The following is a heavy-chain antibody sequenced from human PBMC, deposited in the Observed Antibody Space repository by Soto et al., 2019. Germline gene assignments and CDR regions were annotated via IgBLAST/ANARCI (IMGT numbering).Heavy chain of an antibody. V-gene: IGHV1-18*01. CDR2: ISAYNGNT. CDR3: ARDRQVRGASFYYFYGMDV. D-gene: IGHD3-10*01. Sequence: QVQLVQSGAEVKKPGASVKVSCKASGYTFTSYGISWVRQAPGQGLEWMGWISAYNGNTNYAQKLQGRVTMTTDTSPSTAYMERRSLRSDDTAVYYCARDRQVRGASFYYFYGMDVWGQGTTVTVSS. CDR1: GYTFTSYG. J-gene: IGHJ6*02.